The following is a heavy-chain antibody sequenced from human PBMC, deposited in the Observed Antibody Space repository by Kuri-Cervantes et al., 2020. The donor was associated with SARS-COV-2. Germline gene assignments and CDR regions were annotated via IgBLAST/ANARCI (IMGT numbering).Heavy chain of an antibody. J-gene: IGHJ5*02. Sequence: GGSLRLSCAASGFTFSSYAMSWVRQAPGKGLEWVSAISGSGGSTYYADSVKGRFTISRDNAKNSLYLQMNSLRAEDTAVYYCARDSGAARFDPWGQGTLVTVSS. V-gene: IGHV3-23*01. CDR1: GFTFSSYA. CDR3: ARDSGAARFDP. D-gene: IGHD1-26*01. CDR2: ISGSGGST.